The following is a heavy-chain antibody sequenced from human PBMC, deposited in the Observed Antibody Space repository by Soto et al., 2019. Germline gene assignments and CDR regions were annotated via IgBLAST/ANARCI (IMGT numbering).Heavy chain of an antibody. CDR2: VHPGDSDT. J-gene: IGHJ4*02. CDR3: ARREDGSNIPLDF. Sequence: SVRISKKPGKGLEWMGIVHPGDSDTIYSPSFQGQVTIAADRSINTASLQWTSLKASDSAMYYCARREDGSNIPLDFWGQGTLVTVSS. V-gene: IGHV5-51*01. D-gene: IGHD2-21*01.